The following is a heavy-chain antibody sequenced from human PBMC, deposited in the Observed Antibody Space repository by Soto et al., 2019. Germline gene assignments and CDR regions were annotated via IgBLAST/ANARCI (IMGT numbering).Heavy chain of an antibody. CDR3: ARRQDFGGPHYYYGMDV. CDR2: ISYDGSNK. V-gene: IGHV3-30*04. J-gene: IGHJ6*02. Sequence: QVQLVESGGGVVQPGRSLRVSCAASGFIINNYAMHWVRQTPGKGLEWMAVISYDGSNKHYADSVKGRFTISRDNSKNTLYLQMNNLRPDGSAVYYCARRQDFGGPHYYYGMDVWGQGTTVTVSS. D-gene: IGHD3-3*01. CDR1: GFIINNYA.